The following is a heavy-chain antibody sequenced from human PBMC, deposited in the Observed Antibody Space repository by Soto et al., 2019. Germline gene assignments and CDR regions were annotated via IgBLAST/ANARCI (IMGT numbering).Heavy chain of an antibody. CDR2: IWYDGSNK. J-gene: IGHJ4*02. V-gene: IGHV3-33*01. CDR1: GSTFSNYG. D-gene: IGHD3-16*01. CDR3: ARDGGSHGPSYFDS. Sequence: VQLVESGGGVVQPGRSLRLSCAASGSTFSNYGMHWVRQAPGKGPEWVAVIWYDGSNKYYGESVKGRFSISRDNSKNTLYLDINSLRTEDTAVYYCARDGGSHGPSYFDSWAREAWSSSPQ.